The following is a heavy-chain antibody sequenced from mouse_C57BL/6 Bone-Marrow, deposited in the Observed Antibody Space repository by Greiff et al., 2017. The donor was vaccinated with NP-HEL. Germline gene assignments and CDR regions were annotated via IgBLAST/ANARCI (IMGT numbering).Heavy chain of an antibody. CDR1: GFTFSSYG. CDR3: ALAYYSNYVAY. Sequence: EVQRVESGGDLVKPGGSLKLSCAASGFTFSSYGMSWVRQTPDKRLEWVATISSGGSYTYYPDSVKGRFTISRDNAKNTLYLQMSSLKSEDTAMYYCALAYYSNYVAYWGQGTLVTVSA. D-gene: IGHD2-5*01. CDR2: ISSGGSYT. V-gene: IGHV5-6*01. J-gene: IGHJ3*01.